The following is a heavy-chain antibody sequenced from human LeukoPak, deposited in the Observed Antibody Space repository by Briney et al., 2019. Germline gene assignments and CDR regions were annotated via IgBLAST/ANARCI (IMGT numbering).Heavy chain of an antibody. Sequence: GGSLRLSCAVSGFTFNSHAMCWVRQAPGKGLEWVSSIDISGGSTYYADSVKGRFTISRDNSKNTLYLQMISLRGEDTALYFCANEVRPNDYWGQGTLVTVSS. CDR3: ANEVRPNDY. D-gene: IGHD4/OR15-4a*01. V-gene: IGHV3-23*01. CDR1: GFTFNSHA. J-gene: IGHJ4*02. CDR2: IDISGGST.